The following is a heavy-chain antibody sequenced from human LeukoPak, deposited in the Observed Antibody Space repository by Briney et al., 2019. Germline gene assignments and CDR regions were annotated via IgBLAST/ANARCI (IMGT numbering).Heavy chain of an antibody. CDR3: AVSIAAAVLLPLIDY. V-gene: IGHV1-69*06. CDR1: GGTFSSYA. D-gene: IGHD6-25*01. J-gene: IGHJ4*02. CDR2: IIPIFGTA. Sequence: SVKVSCKASGGTFSSYAISWVRQAPGQGLEWMGGIIPIFGTANYAQKFQGRVRITADKSTSTAYMELSSLRSEDTAVYYCAVSIAAAVLLPLIDYWGQGTLVTVSS.